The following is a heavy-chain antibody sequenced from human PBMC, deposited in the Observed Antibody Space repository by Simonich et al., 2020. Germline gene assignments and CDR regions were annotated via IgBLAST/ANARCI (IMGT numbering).Heavy chain of an antibody. CDR2: INHSGST. CDR3: ASRGWSGYYDY. CDR1: GGSFSGYY. J-gene: IGHJ4*02. D-gene: IGHD3-3*01. Sequence: QVQLQQWGAGLLKPSETLSLTCAVYGGSFSGYYWSWIRQPPGKGLEWIGEINHSGSTNTTPSLKSRVTISVETSKNQFSLKLSSVTAADTAVYYCASRGWSGYYDYWGQGTLVTVSS. V-gene: IGHV4-34*01.